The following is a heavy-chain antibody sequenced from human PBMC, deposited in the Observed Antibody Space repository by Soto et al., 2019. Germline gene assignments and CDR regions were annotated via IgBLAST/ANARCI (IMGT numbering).Heavy chain of an antibody. CDR3: ARDRDSSPRGGMDV. J-gene: IGHJ6*02. Sequence: QVQLVESGGGVVQPGRSLRLSCAASGFTFSSYAMHWVRQAPGKWLEWVAVISYDGSNKYYADSVKGRFTISRDNSKNTPYLQTNSLRAEATAVYYCARDRDSSPRGGMDVWGQGTTVTVSS. V-gene: IGHV3-30-3*01. CDR1: GFTFSSYA. CDR2: ISYDGSNK. D-gene: IGHD6-13*01.